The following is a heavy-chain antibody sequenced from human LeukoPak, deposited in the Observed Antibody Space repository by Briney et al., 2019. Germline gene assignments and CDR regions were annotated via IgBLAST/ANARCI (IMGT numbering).Heavy chain of an antibody. CDR2: IYYSGRN. CDR3: ARDVRRRGASNYFDC. J-gene: IGHJ4*02. Sequence: SQTLSLTCTFSGGSISSGDYYWSWIRQPPGKGLGWIGYIYYSGRNYYNPSLKSRLAISLDTSKNQFSLNLTAVTAADTAVYYCARDVRRRGASNYFDCWGQGTLVTVSS. CDR1: GGSISSGDYY. V-gene: IGHV4-30-4*01. D-gene: IGHD2-2*01.